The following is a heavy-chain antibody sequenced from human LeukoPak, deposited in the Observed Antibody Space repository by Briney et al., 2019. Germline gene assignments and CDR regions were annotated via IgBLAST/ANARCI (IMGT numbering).Heavy chain of an antibody. CDR2: IYYSGST. Sequence: SETLSLTCTVSGGSISSSSYYWGWIRQPPGKGLEWIGSIYYSGSTYYNPSLKSRVTISVDTSKNQFSLKLSSVTAADTAVYYCASGDYGAGSPVMRYWGHGTLVIVSS. CDR1: GGSISSSSYY. V-gene: IGHV4-39*01. J-gene: IGHJ4*01. D-gene: IGHD3-10*01. CDR3: ASGDYGAGSPVMRY.